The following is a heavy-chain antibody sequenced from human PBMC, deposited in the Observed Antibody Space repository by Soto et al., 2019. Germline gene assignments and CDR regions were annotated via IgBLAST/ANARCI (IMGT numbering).Heavy chain of an antibody. CDR3: ARGKMRPRPHFDY. V-gene: IGHV4-34*01. J-gene: IGHJ4*02. Sequence: SETLSLTCAVYGGSFSGYYWSWIRQPPGKGLELIGEIIHSGSTNYNPSLKSRVTISVDTSKNQFSLKLSSVTAADTAVYYCARGKMRPRPHFDYWGQGTLVTVSS. CDR2: IIHSGST. CDR1: GGSFSGYY.